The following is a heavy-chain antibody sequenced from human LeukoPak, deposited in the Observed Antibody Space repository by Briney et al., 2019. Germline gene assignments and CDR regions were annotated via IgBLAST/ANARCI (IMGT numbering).Heavy chain of an antibody. CDR3: ASGNYYYYYYMDV. J-gene: IGHJ6*03. CDR2: IYYSGST. D-gene: IGHD1-1*01. Sequence: PSETLSLTCTVSGGSISSSSYYWGWIRQPPGKGLEWIGSIYYSGSTYYNPSLKSRVTISVDTSKNQFSLTLSSVTAADTAVYYCASGNYYYYYYMDVWGKGTTVTVSS. CDR1: GGSISSSSYY. V-gene: IGHV4-39*01.